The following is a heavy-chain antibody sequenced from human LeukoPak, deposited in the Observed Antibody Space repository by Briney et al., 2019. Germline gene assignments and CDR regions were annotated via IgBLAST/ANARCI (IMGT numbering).Heavy chain of an antibody. V-gene: IGHV3-23*01. CDR2: ISGSGGST. J-gene: IGHJ4*02. CDR3: AKEEYFDWLTGY. D-gene: IGHD3-9*01. Sequence: GGSLRLSCRASGFTFSSYAMSWVRQAPGKGLEWVSAISGSGGSTYYADSVKGRFTISRDNSKNTLYLQMNSLRAEDTAVYYRAKEEYFDWLTGYWGQGTLVTVSS. CDR1: GFTFSSYA.